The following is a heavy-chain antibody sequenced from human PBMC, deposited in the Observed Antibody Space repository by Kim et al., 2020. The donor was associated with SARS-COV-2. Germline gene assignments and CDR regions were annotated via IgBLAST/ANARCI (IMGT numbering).Heavy chain of an antibody. CDR3: ARPYSGSYFGYFDY. J-gene: IGHJ4*02. Sequence: AAPGKGRFTISRDNSKNTLYLQMNRLRAEDTAVYYCARPYSGSYFGYFDYWGQGTLVTVSS. D-gene: IGHD1-26*01. V-gene: IGHV3-30*01.